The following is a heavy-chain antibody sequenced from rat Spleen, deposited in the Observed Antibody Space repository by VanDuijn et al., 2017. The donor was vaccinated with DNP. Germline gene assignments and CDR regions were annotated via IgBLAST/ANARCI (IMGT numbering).Heavy chain of an antibody. CDR1: GFTFSDYY. Sequence: EVQLVESGGGLVQPGRSLKLSCAASGFTFSDYYMAWVRPAPAKGLEWVAYISYDGGITNYADSVKGRLTISSDNAKNTLYLQMNSLRSQDMATYYCSRPVLPLRVWDYWGQGVMVTVSS. CDR2: ISYDGGIT. J-gene: IGHJ2*01. V-gene: IGHV5-22*01. D-gene: IGHD4-1*01. CDR3: SRPVLPLRVWDY.